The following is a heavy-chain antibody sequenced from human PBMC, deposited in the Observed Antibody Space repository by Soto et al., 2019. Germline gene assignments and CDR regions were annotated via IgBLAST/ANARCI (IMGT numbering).Heavy chain of an antibody. CDR2: IYASGSP. CDR1: GGSVSVYY. Sequence: SETLSLTCTISGGSVSVYYWIWIRQSTGQGLEWIGYIYASGSPYYNPSLRSRVTISADTSKNQISLKLTSPTAADTAVYYCARGVGSSPPQYWGRGILVTVS. V-gene: IGHV4-59*02. D-gene: IGHD1-26*01. J-gene: IGHJ4*02. CDR3: ARGVGSSPPQY.